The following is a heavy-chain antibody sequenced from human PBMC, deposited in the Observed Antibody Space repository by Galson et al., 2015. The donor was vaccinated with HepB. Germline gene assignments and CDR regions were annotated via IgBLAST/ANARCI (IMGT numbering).Heavy chain of an antibody. J-gene: IGHJ4*02. CDR3: ARDWGTAMVSDDY. CDR2: IKQDGSEK. CDR1: GFTFSSYW. Sequence: SLRLSCAASGFTFSSYWMSWVRQAPGKGLEWVANIKQDGSEKYYVDSVKGRFTISRDNAKNSLYLQMNSLRAEDTAVYYCARDWGTAMVSDDYWGQGTLVTVSS. D-gene: IGHD5-18*01. V-gene: IGHV3-7*03.